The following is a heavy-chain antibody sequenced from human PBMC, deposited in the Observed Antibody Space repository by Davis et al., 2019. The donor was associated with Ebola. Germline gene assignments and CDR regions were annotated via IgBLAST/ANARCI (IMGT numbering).Heavy chain of an antibody. CDR1: GYTFTSYY. V-gene: IGHV1-3*01. CDR2: INAGNGNT. Sequence: ASVMVSCKASGYTFTSYYMHWVRQAPGQRLEWMGWINAGNGNTKYSQKFQGRVTITRDTSASTAYMELSSLRSEDTAVYYCAREMEGLWFGEPLEPWGQGTLVTVSS. D-gene: IGHD3-10*01. CDR3: AREMEGLWFGEPLEP. J-gene: IGHJ5*02.